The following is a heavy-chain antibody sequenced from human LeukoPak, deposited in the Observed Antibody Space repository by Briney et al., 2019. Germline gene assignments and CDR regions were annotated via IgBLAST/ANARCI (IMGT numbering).Heavy chain of an antibody. CDR1: GGSISSYY. CDR3: ARGEGSGWSHYYYYMDV. Sequence: PSETLSLTCTVSGGSISSYYWSWIRQPPGKGLEWIGEINHSGSTNYNPSLKSRVTISVDTSKNQFSLKLSSVTAADTAVYYCARGEGSGWSHYYYYMDVWGKGTTVTVSS. J-gene: IGHJ6*03. V-gene: IGHV4-34*01. CDR2: INHSGST. D-gene: IGHD6-19*01.